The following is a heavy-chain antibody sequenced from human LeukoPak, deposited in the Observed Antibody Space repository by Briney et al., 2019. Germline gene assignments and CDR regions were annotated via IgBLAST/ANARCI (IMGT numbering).Heavy chain of an antibody. CDR3: ARDGGVATNHLYNNWFDP. CDR2: IYYSGST. CDR1: GGSISSGGYF. J-gene: IGHJ5*02. V-gene: IGHV4-31*03. Sequence: SETLSLTCTVSGGSISSGGYFWSWIRQHPGKGLEWIGFIYYSGSTYYNPSLKSRVTISVDTSKNQFSLKLSSVTAADTAVYYCARDGGVATNHLYNNWFDPWGQGTLVTVSS. D-gene: IGHD5-12*01.